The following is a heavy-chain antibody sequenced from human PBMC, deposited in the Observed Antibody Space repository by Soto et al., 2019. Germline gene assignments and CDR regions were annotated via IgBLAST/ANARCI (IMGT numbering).Heavy chain of an antibody. D-gene: IGHD3-10*01. Sequence: QVQLVQSGPEVRKPGASVKVSCEASGYNFIAYGISWVRQAPGQGLEGMGWISVYNGNTEYAQKFLGRVTMTSDTSTNTAYMELTSLRSDDTAVYYCARGNPGGQYWGQGTLVTVSS. CDR1: GYNFIAYG. V-gene: IGHV1-18*01. CDR2: ISVYNGNT. J-gene: IGHJ4*02. CDR3: ARGNPGGQY.